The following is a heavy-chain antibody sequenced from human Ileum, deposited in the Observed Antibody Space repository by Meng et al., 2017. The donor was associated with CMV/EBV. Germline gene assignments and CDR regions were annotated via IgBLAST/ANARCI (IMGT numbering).Heavy chain of an antibody. CDR3: ATFAGGS. CDR1: GVTLADAW. V-gene: IGHV3-15*05. CDR2: IKDRIDGATT. Sequence: SCTGSGVTLADAWVTWVRQAPGKGLEWVGRIKDRIDGATTDYAASVKGRFFISRDDPENIMYLQMNSLRSDDTGVYFCATFAGGSWGQGALVTVSS. J-gene: IGHJ5*02. D-gene: IGHD3-16*01.